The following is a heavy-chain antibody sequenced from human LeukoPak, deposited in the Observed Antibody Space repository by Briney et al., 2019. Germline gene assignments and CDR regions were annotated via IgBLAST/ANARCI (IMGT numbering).Heavy chain of an antibody. D-gene: IGHD3-22*01. CDR2: IYYSGST. V-gene: IGHV4-59*01. Sequence: SETLSLTCTVSGGSISSYYWNWIRQPPGKGLEWIGYIYYSGSTNYNPSLKSRVTSSVDTSKNQFSLKLSSVTAADTAVYYCARERLGYYDRSGLDYWGQGTLVTVSS. CDR1: GGSISSYY. CDR3: ARERLGYYDRSGLDY. J-gene: IGHJ4*02.